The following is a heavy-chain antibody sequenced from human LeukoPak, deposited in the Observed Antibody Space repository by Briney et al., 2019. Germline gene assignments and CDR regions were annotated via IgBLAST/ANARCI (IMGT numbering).Heavy chain of an antibody. Sequence: SETLSLTCTVSGGSISSYYWSWIRQPPGKGLEWIGYIYYSGSTNYNPSLKSRVTISVDTSKNQFSLKLSSVTAADTAVYYCARHVYDSSGYYSTGWYFDLWGRGTLVTVSS. V-gene: IGHV4-59*08. CDR3: ARHVYDSSGYYSTGWYFDL. CDR1: GGSISSYY. D-gene: IGHD3-22*01. J-gene: IGHJ2*01. CDR2: IYYSGST.